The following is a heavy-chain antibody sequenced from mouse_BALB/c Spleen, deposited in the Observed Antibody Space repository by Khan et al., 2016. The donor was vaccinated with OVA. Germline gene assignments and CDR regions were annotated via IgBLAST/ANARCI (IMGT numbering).Heavy chain of an antibody. J-gene: IGHJ3*01. CDR1: GFTFSTFV. Sequence: EVELVESGGGLVEPGGSLKLSCAASGFTFSTFVMSWVRQTPEKRLEWVATISSAATYTYYPDSVKGRFNISRDNAKKTLYLQMNSMRYEDTAIYYCANGNYGWFAYWGQGTLVTVSA. CDR2: ISSAATYT. CDR3: ANGNYGWFAY. D-gene: IGHD2-1*01. V-gene: IGHV5-9-1*01.